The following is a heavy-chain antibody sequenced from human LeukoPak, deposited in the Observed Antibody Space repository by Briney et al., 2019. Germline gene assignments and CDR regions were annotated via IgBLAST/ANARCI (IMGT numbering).Heavy chain of an antibody. V-gene: IGHV1-18*01. Sequence: ASVKVSCKASGYTFTSYGISWVRQAPGQELEWMGWISAYNGNTNYAQKLQGRVTMTTDTSTSTAYMELRSLRSDDTAVYYCARDLPLRIAARPYYFDYWGQGTLVTVSS. CDR1: GYTFTSYG. CDR2: ISAYNGNT. J-gene: IGHJ4*02. D-gene: IGHD6-6*01. CDR3: ARDLPLRIAARPYYFDY.